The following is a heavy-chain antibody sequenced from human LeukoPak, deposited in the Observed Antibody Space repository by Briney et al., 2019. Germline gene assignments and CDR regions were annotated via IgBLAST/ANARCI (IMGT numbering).Heavy chain of an antibody. V-gene: IGHV5-51*01. D-gene: IGHD3-22*01. CDR2: IYPGDSDT. J-gene: IGHJ4*02. CDR3: ARPKYYYDSSGYGPSDY. CDR1: GYSFTSYW. Sequence: GESLKISCKGSGYSFTSYWIGWVRQMPGKGLEWMGIIYPGDSDTRYSPSFQGQATISADKSISTAYLQWSSLKASDTAMYYCARPKYYYDSSGYGPSDYWGQGTLVTVSS.